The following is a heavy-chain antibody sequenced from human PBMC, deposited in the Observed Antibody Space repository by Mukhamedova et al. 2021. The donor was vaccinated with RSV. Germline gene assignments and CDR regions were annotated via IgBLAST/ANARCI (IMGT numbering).Heavy chain of an antibody. CDR2: IWYDGSQK. Sequence: MGWVRQAPGKGLEWVAVIWYDGSQKYYADSVKGRFTISRDNSKNTVYLQMDSLRAEDTAVYYCSRANPVSALDYWGQGTLVTVSS. CDR3: SRANPVSALDY. V-gene: IGHV3-33*01. J-gene: IGHJ4*02.